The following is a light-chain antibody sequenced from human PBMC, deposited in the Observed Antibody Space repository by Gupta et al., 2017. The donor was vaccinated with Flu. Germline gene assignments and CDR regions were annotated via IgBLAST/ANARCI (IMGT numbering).Light chain of an antibody. V-gene: IGKV2-28*01. CDR2: LCS. CDR1: SNGYDY. Sequence: SNGYDYLDWYLQRPRQSPHLLISLCSHRASGFTDRFSGIGSCTDFTLKISRVAAEDVGVYYCMQGLQIPHTFGQGTKLEI. CDR3: MQGLQIPHT. J-gene: IGKJ2*01.